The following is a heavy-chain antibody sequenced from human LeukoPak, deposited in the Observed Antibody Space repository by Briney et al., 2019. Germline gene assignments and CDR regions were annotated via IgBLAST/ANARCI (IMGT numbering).Heavy chain of an antibody. V-gene: IGHV1-2*02. D-gene: IGHD7-27*01. Sequence: ASVKVSCKASGFAFTAYHMHWVRQAPGQGLEWMGWINPNSGGTNYAQKFQGRVTMTRDTSISTAYMELSGLRSDDTAVYYCARGPHWDPHFDYWGQGTLVTVSS. CDR3: ARGPHWDPHFDY. CDR1: GFAFTAYH. CDR2: INPNSGGT. J-gene: IGHJ4*02.